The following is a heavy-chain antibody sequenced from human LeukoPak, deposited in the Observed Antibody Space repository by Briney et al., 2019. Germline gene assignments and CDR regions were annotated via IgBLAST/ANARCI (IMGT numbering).Heavy chain of an antibody. Sequence: GGSLRLSCAASGFTFSSYSVNWVRQAPGKGLEWVSSISSSSSYIYYADSVKGRFTISRDNAKNSLYLQMNSLRAEDTAVYYCARDPQNSSSQRRSAWGQGTLVTVSS. CDR3: ARDPQNSSSQRRSA. J-gene: IGHJ5*02. CDR1: GFTFSSYS. D-gene: IGHD6-6*01. CDR2: ISSSSSYI. V-gene: IGHV3-21*01.